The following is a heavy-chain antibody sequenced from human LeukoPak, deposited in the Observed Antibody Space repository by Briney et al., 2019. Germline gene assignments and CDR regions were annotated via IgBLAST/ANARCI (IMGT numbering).Heavy chain of an antibody. CDR3: ARLNCGGDCDYYYYYYMDV. D-gene: IGHD2-21*02. CDR1: GFTFSSYA. V-gene: IGHV3-30*04. Sequence: GGSLRLSCAASGFTFSSYAMHWVRQAPGKGLEWVAVISYDGSNKYYADSVKGRFTISRDNAKNSLYLQMNSLRAEDTAVYYCARLNCGGDCDYYYYYYMDVWGKGTTVTVSS. J-gene: IGHJ6*03. CDR2: ISYDGSNK.